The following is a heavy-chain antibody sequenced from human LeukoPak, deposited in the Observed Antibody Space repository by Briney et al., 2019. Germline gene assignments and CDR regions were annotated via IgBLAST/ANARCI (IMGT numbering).Heavy chain of an antibody. CDR1: GGSFSGYY. Sequence: PSETLSLTCAVYGGSFSGYYWSWIRQPPGKRLETMGDINHSGSTNYNPSLKSRVTISVDTSKNQFSLKLSSVTAADTAVYYCARGHCSSTSCYQIHRYYYYYGMDVWGQGTTVTVSS. CDR3: ARGHCSSTSCYQIHRYYYYYGMDV. J-gene: IGHJ6*02. CDR2: INHSGST. D-gene: IGHD2-2*01. V-gene: IGHV4-34*01.